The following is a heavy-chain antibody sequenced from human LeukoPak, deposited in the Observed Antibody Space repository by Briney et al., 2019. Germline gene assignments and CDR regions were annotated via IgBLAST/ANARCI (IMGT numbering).Heavy chain of an antibody. V-gene: IGHV3-9*03. Sequence: GGSLRLSCTASGFTFDDYAMHWVRQAPGKGLEWVSGISWNSGSMGYADSVKGRFTISRDNAKNSLYLQMNSLRAEDVALYYCAKDNKQWLGNNAFDIWGQGTMVTVSS. CDR1: GFTFDDYA. J-gene: IGHJ3*02. D-gene: IGHD6-19*01. CDR2: ISWNSGSM. CDR3: AKDNKQWLGNNAFDI.